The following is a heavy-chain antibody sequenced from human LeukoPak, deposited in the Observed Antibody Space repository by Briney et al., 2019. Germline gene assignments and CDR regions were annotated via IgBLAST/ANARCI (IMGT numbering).Heavy chain of an antibody. Sequence: GGSLRLSCAASGFTFSDYYMSWIRQAPGKGLEWVSYISSSSSYTNYADSVKGRFTISRDNAKNSLYLQMNSLRAEDTAVYYLARVYYYYVWGSYRYTQFDYWGQGTLVTVSS. CDR3: ARVYYYYVWGSYRYTQFDY. CDR1: GFTFSDYY. V-gene: IGHV3-11*06. J-gene: IGHJ4*02. CDR2: ISSSSSYT. D-gene: IGHD3-16*02.